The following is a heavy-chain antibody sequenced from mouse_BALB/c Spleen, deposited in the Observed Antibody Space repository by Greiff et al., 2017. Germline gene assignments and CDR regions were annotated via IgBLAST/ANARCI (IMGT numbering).Heavy chain of an antibody. CDR2: LYPGNSDT. D-gene: IGHD1-1*01. Sequence: VQLKQSGTVLARPGASVKMSCKASGYTFTSYWMHWVKQRPGQGLEWIGALYPGNSDTSYNQKFKGKAKLTAVTSTSTAYMELSSLTNEDSAVYYCTPNYYGSSYPYYFDYWGQGTTLTVSS. CDR3: TPNYYGSSYPYYFDY. V-gene: IGHV1-5*01. CDR1: GYTFTSYW. J-gene: IGHJ2*01.